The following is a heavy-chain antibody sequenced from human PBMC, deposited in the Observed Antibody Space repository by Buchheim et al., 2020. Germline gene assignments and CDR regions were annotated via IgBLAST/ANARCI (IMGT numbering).Heavy chain of an antibody. D-gene: IGHD3-22*01. CDR1: GFTFSSYG. CDR2: ISYDGSNK. V-gene: IGHV3-30*19. CDR3: ARDPVNSSGYYGNFDY. Sequence: QVQLVESGGGVVQPGRSLRLSCAASGFTFSSYGMHWVRQAPGKGLEWVAVISYDGSNKYYADSVKGRFTISRDNSKNTLYLQMNSLRAEDTAVYYCARDPVNSSGYYGNFDYWGQGTL. J-gene: IGHJ4*02.